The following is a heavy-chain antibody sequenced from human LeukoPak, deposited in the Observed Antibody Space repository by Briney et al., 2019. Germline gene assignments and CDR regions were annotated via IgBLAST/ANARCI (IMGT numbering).Heavy chain of an antibody. Sequence: SETLSLTCTVSGGSISSSSYYWGWIRQPPGKGLEWIGSIYYSGSTYYNPSLKSRVTISVDTSKNQFSLKLSSVTAADTAVYYCARDVIGRVGLRSVYYMDVWGKGTTVTISS. CDR1: GGSISSSSYY. D-gene: IGHD5-12*01. V-gene: IGHV4-39*07. CDR2: IYYSGST. J-gene: IGHJ6*03. CDR3: ARDVIGRVGLRSVYYMDV.